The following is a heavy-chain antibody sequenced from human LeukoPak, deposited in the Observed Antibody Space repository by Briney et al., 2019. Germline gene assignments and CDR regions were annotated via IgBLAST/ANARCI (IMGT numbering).Heavy chain of an antibody. CDR2: IYYSGSA. V-gene: IGHV4-59*08. Sequence: PSETLSLTCTVSGGSISSYYWSWVRQPPGKGLEWVGYIYYSGSANYNPSLKSRVTMSVDTSKNQFSLKLSSVTAADTAVYYCARHRQPGSSWYCDYWGQGTLVTVSS. J-gene: IGHJ4*02. CDR1: GGSISSYY. D-gene: IGHD6-13*01. CDR3: ARHRQPGSSWYCDY.